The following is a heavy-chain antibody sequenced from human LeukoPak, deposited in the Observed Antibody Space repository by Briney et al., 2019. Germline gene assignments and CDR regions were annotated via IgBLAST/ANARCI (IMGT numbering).Heavy chain of an antibody. D-gene: IGHD1-26*01. J-gene: IGHJ4*02. CDR2: VSPGGGTT. CDR1: GFAFGSEA. CDR3: ARGIVGIVDY. V-gene: IGHV3-23*01. Sequence: GGSLRLSCAVSGFAFGSEAMSWVRQSPARGLEWVASVSPGGGTTYYADHVRGRFTISRDNAKNSLYLQMNSLRAEDTAVYYCARGIVGIVDYWGQGTLVTVSS.